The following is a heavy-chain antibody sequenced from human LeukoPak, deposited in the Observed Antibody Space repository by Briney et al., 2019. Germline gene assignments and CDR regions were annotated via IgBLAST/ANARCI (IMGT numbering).Heavy chain of an antibody. CDR1: GGSILDSTYY. CDR2: IFYTGNT. CDR3: ARQSSGYYYGWFDP. D-gene: IGHD3-22*01. J-gene: IGHJ5*02. Sequence: PSETLTLTCTVSGGSILDSTYYWAWIRQPPGKGLEWIATIFYTGNTHYNPSLKSRVTMSVDTVKNQFSLNLNSVTAADTAVYYCARQSSGYYYGWFDPWGQGTLVTVSS. V-gene: IGHV4-39*01.